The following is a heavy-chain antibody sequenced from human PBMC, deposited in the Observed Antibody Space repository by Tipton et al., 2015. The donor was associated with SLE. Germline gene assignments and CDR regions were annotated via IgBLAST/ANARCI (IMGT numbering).Heavy chain of an antibody. Sequence: QLVQSGAEVKKPGASVRASCKASGYNFSDFDIHWVRQTTGQGLEWMGWMNPKSGNTGYAQKFQGRVTMTRNTSITAAYMELSSLTSDDTAVYYCSRGVLTVSDQINGFGPWGLGTLVTVSS. V-gene: IGHV1-8*02. CDR2: MNPKSGNT. CDR3: SRGVLTVSDQINGFGP. J-gene: IGHJ5*02. D-gene: IGHD2-21*02. CDR1: GYNFSDFD.